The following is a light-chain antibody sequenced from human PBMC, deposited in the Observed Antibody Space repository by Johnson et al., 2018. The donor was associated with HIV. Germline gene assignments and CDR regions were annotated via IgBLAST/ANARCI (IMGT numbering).Light chain of an antibody. CDR2: ENN. CDR1: SSNIGNNY. J-gene: IGLJ1*01. Sequence: QSVLTQPPSVSAAPGQKVTISCSGSSSNIGNNYVSWYQQLPGTAPKLLICENNKRPSGIPDRFSGSKSATSATLGITGLQTGDEADYYCGTWDSSRSGYVFGSGTKVTVL. CDR3: GTWDSSRSGYV. V-gene: IGLV1-51*02.